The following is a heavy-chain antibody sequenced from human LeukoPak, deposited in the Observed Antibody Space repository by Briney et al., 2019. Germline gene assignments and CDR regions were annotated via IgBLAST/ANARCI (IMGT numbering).Heavy chain of an antibody. CDR3: ARHSGYCSGGSCYYYYFDY. J-gene: IGHJ4*02. Sequence: SETLSLTCTVSGGSISSSSYYWGWIRQPPGKGLEWIGSIYYSGSTYYNPSLKSRVTISVDASKNQFSLKLSSVTAADTAVYYCARHSGYCSGGSCYYYYFDYWGQGTLVTVS. CDR2: IYYSGST. V-gene: IGHV4-39*01. D-gene: IGHD2-15*01. CDR1: GGSISSSSYY.